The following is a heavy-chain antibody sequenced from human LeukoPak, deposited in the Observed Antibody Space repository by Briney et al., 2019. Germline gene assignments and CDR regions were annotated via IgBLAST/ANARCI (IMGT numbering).Heavy chain of an antibody. D-gene: IGHD2-15*01. CDR2: ISHSGGRT. CDR3: AKADHVASAATLDY. J-gene: IGHJ4*02. Sequence: GGSLRLSCAASGFTFNNYAMSWVRQAPGKGLEWVSTISHSGGRTYYADSLEGRFAISRDNSKNTLFLQMHSLRAEDTAVYYCAKADHVASAATLDYWGQGTLVTVSS. V-gene: IGHV3-23*01. CDR1: GFTFNNYA.